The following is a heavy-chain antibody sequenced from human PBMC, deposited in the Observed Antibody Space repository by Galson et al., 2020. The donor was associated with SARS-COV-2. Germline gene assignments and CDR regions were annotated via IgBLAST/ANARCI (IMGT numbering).Heavy chain of an antibody. D-gene: IGHD2-2*01. V-gene: IGHV1-58*01. CDR3: AAPDCSSTSWYDAFDI. CDR2: IVVGSGNT. Sequence: SVKVSCKASGFTFTSSAVQWVRQARGQRLEWIGWIVVGSGNTNYAQKFQERVTITRDMSTSTAYMTLSSLRSEDTAVYYCAAPDCSSTSWYDAFDIWGQGKMVTGSS. J-gene: IGHJ3*02. CDR1: GFTFTSSA.